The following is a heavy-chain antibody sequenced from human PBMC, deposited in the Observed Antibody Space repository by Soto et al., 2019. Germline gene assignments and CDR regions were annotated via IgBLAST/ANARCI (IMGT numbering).Heavy chain of an antibody. Sequence: EARLVESGGGLVQPGGSLRLSCAASGLIFRSYSMNWVRQAPGKGLEWVSYISISSNIIYYADSVKGRFTISRDNAKNSLYLQMYSLRDEDTAVYYCASGYSYGLDNWGQGTLVTVSS. CDR1: GLIFRSYS. J-gene: IGHJ4*01. CDR2: ISISSNII. CDR3: ASGYSYGLDN. V-gene: IGHV3-48*02. D-gene: IGHD5-18*01.